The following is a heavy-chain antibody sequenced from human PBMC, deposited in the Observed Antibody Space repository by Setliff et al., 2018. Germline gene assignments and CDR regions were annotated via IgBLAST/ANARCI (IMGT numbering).Heavy chain of an antibody. V-gene: IGHV3-15*01. D-gene: IGHD3-10*01. Sequence: GGSLRLSCAASGFTFSNAWMSWVRQAPGKGLEWVGRIKRESDGGTTDYAAPVKGRFTISRDDSKNTLYLQMNSLKTEDTAVYYCARDVGWTYGLDFYGQGTLVTVSS. CDR3: ARDVGWTYGLDF. J-gene: IGHJ4*02. CDR2: IKRESDGGTT. CDR1: GFTFSNAW.